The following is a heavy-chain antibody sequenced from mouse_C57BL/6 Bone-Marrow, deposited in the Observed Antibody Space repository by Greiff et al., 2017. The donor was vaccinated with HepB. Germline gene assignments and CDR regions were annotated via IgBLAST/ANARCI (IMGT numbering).Heavy chain of an antibody. J-gene: IGHJ2*01. CDR3: ARHEEGGGSRDYFDY. V-gene: IGHV1-62-2*01. CDR2: FYPGSGSI. Sequence: QVQLKQSGAELVKPGASVKLSCKASGYTFTEYTIHWVKQRSGQGLEWIGWFYPGSGSIKYNEKFKDKATLTADKSSSTVHMELSRLTSEDSAVYFCARHEEGGGSRDYFDYWGQGTTLTVSS. CDR1: GYTFTEYT.